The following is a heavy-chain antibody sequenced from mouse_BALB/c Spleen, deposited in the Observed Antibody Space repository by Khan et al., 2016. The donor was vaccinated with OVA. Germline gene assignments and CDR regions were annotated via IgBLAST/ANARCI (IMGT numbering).Heavy chain of an antibody. CDR3: ARGNYYGSNSWFAY. CDR2: INPYNGFT. D-gene: IGHD1-1*01. J-gene: IGHJ3*01. Sequence: IQLVQSRPELVKPGASMKISCKASGYSFTDYTMNWVKQSHGKNLEWIGLINPYNGFTTYNQKFKGKATLTVHKSSSTAYMELLSLTSEDSAVYYCARGNYYGSNSWFAYWGQGTLVTGSA. CDR1: GYSFTDYT. V-gene: IGHV1-18*01.